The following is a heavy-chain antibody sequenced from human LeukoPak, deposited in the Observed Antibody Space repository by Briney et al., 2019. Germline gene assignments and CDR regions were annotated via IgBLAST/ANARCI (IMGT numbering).Heavy chain of an antibody. J-gene: IGHJ4*02. Sequence: PSETLSFTCTVSGGSISSGSYYWSWIRQPAGQGLEYIGRMYTSGSTNYNPSLKSRVTISVDTSKNQFSLKLSSVTAADTAVYYCARVTGYRIEDYFDYWGQGTLVTVSS. V-gene: IGHV4-61*02. D-gene: IGHD6-13*01. CDR2: MYTSGST. CDR1: GGSISSGSYY. CDR3: ARVTGYRIEDYFDY.